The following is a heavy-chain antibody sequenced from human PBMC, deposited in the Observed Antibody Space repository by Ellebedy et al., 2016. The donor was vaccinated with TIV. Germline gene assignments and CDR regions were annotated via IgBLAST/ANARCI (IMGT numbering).Heavy chain of an antibody. CDR1: GYSFTSYW. D-gene: IGHD3-22*01. Sequence: GESLKISCKGSGYSFTSYWIGWVRQMPGKGLEWMGIIYPGDSDTRCSPSFQGQVTISADKSISTAYLQWSSLKASDTAMYYCARLAGYYDSSGYYIEYFQHWGQGTLVTVSS. CDR2: IYPGDSDT. CDR3: ARLAGYYDSSGYYIEYFQH. J-gene: IGHJ1*01. V-gene: IGHV5-51*01.